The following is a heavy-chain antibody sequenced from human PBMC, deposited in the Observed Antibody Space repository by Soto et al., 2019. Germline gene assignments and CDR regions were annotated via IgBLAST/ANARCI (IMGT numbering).Heavy chain of an antibody. CDR2: IIPIFGTA. V-gene: IGHV1-69*13. CDR1: GGTFSSYA. CDR3: AESGSPTRMAFDI. Sequence: SVKVSCKSSGGTFSSYAISWVRQAPGQGLEWMGGIIPIFGTANYAQKFQGRVTITADESTSTAYMELSSLRSEDTAVYYCAESGSPTRMAFDIWGQGTMVTVSS. J-gene: IGHJ3*02. D-gene: IGHD1-26*01.